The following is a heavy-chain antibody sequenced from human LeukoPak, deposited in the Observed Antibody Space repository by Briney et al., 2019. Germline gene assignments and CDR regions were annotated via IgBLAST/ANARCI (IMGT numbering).Heavy chain of an antibody. D-gene: IGHD3-22*01. J-gene: IGHJ4*02. CDR3: ARGRYYDSSGSASIFDY. V-gene: IGHV1-8*01. CDR2: MNPNSGNT. Sequence: ASVKVSCKASGYTFTSYDINWVRQATGQGLEWMGWMNPNSGNTGYAQKFQGRVTMTRDTSTSTVYMELSSLRSEDTAVYYCARGRYYDSSGSASIFDYWGQGTLVTVSS. CDR1: GYTFTSYD.